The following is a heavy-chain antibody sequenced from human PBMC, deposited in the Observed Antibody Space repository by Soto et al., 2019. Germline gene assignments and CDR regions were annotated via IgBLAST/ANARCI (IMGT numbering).Heavy chain of an antibody. CDR3: ARDVPPGISSVYLDAFDM. CDR2: INRDGSKK. CDR1: GFTLSAYW. J-gene: IGHJ3*02. D-gene: IGHD6-19*01. V-gene: IGHV3-7*05. Sequence: EVQLEESGGDLVQPGGSLRLSCAASGFTLSAYWMTWVRQAPGKGLEWVADINRDGSKKYYLDSVRGRFTISRDNVGNSLYLQMDSLRADDTALYYCARDVPPGISSVYLDAFDMWGQGTMVTVSP.